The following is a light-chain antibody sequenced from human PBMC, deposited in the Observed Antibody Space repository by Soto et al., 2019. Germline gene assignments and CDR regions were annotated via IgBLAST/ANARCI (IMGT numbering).Light chain of an antibody. CDR2: DDS. V-gene: IGLV3-21*02. Sequence: SYELTQPPSVSVAPGQTARITCGGNNIGSKSVHWYQQRPGQAPVLVLYDDSNRPSGIPERFSGSNSGSTATLTISSVEAGDEADYYCQVWDSSSDHWVFGGGTKLTVL. CDR1: NIGSKS. CDR3: QVWDSSSDHWV. J-gene: IGLJ3*02.